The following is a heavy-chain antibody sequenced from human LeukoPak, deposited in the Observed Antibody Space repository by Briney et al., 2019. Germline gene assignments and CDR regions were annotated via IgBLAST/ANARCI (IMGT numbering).Heavy chain of an antibody. Sequence: SETLSLTCTVSGGSISSYYWSWIRQPPGKGLEWIGYIYYSGSTNYNPSLKSRVTISVDTSKNQFSLKLSSVTAADTAVYYRARVNSGSYFSTYYFDYWGQGTLVTVSS. D-gene: IGHD1-26*01. CDR1: GGSISSYY. CDR3: ARVNSGSYFSTYYFDY. V-gene: IGHV4-59*01. J-gene: IGHJ4*02. CDR2: IYYSGST.